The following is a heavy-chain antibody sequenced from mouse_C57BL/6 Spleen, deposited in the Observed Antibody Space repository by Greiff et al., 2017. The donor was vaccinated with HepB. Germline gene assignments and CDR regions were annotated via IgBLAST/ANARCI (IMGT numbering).Heavy chain of an antibody. Sequence: HVKQSGAELVRPGASVKLSCTASGFNIKDYYMHWVKQRPEQGLEWIGRIDPEDGDTEYAPKFQGKATMTADTSSNTAYLQLSSLTSEDTAVYYCTTWGYYGYAMDYWGQGTSVTVSS. V-gene: IGHV14-1*01. CDR3: TTWGYYGYAMDY. J-gene: IGHJ4*01. D-gene: IGHD1-1*01. CDR2: IDPEDGDT. CDR1: GFNIKDYY.